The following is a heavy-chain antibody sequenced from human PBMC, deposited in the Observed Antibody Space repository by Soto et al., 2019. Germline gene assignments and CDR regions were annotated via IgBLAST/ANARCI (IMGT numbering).Heavy chain of an antibody. V-gene: IGHV3-33*01. Sequence: QVQLVESGGGVVQPGRSLRLSCAASGFTFSSYGMHWVRQAPGKGLEWVAVIWYDGSNKYYADSVKGRFTISRDNSKNTLYQQMNSLRAEDTAVYYCAREGYCSSTSCPDGAFDIWGQGTKVTVSS. CDR1: GFTFSSYG. D-gene: IGHD2-2*01. CDR3: AREGYCSSTSCPDGAFDI. CDR2: IWYDGSNK. J-gene: IGHJ3*02.